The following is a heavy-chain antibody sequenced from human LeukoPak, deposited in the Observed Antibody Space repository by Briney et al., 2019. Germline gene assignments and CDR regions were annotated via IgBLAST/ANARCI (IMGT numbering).Heavy chain of an antibody. CDR1: GFTFSSYG. V-gene: IGHV3-30*18. CDR3: AKDQYSSGVSPFDY. CDR2: ISYDGSNK. J-gene: IGHJ4*02. D-gene: IGHD6-19*01. Sequence: GRSLRLSCAASGFTFSSYGMHWVRQAPGKGLEWVAVISYDGSNKYYADSVKGRFTISRDNSKNTLYLQMNSLRAEDTAVYYCAKDQYSSGVSPFDYWGQGTLVTVSS.